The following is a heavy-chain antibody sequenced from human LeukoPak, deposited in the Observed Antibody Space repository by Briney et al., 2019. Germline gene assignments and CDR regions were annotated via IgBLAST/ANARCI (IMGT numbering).Heavy chain of an antibody. V-gene: IGHV3-48*03. CDR1: GFTFSSYE. D-gene: IGHD4-17*01. CDR3: ARGLYGDYVLDY. CDR2: ISSSGSTI. J-gene: IGHJ4*02. Sequence: PGGSLRLSCAASGFTFSSYEMNWVRQAPGKGLEWVSYISSSGSTIYYADSVKGRFTISRDNAKNSLYLQMNSLRAEDTAVYYCARGLYGDYVLDYWGQGTLVTVSS.